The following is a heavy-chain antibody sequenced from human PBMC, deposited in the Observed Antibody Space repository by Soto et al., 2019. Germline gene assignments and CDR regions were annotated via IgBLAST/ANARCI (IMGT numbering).Heavy chain of an antibody. V-gene: IGHV4-30-4*01. D-gene: IGHD5-12*01. CDR2: IYHSGTT. CDR1: GVSISRDDYY. J-gene: IGHJ5*02. CDR3: ARDIPSSGGYDNWLDP. Sequence: SETLSLTCTVSGVSISRDDYYWSWIRQSPGKGLEWIGYIYHSGTTYYNPSLKSRITISVDTSKNQFSLNLTSVTAADAAVYFCARDIPSSGGYDNWLDPWGQGTLVTVSS.